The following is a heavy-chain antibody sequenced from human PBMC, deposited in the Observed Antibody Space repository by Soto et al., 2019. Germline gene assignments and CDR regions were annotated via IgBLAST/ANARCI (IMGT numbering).Heavy chain of an antibody. CDR3: ARVAGYGTYDEGYYYYYYYLDF. CDR2: IIPIHGIA. Sequence: QVQLVQSGAEVKKPGSSVKVSCKASGGTFSSYTISWVGQPPGQGLEWIGGIIPIHGIANYAQKFQCRVTITADKSTSAAYMELSSLRPDDTAVYYCARVAGYGTYDEGYYYYYYYLDFWGKGTTVTLSS. D-gene: IGHD5-12*01. CDR1: GGTFSSYT. J-gene: IGHJ6*03. V-gene: IGHV1-69*02.